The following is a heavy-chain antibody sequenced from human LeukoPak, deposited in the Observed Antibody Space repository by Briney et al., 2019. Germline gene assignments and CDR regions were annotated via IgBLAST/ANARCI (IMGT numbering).Heavy chain of an antibody. CDR1: GYSFTSYW. Sequence: GESLKISCEASGYSFTSYWIGWVRQMPGKGLEWMGVIYPGDSDTRYSPSFQGQVTISADKSISTAYLQWSSLKASDTAMYYCATRIKGYCSSTSCSEFDYWGQGTLVTVSS. J-gene: IGHJ4*02. V-gene: IGHV5-51*01. CDR2: IYPGDSDT. CDR3: ATRIKGYCSSTSCSEFDY. D-gene: IGHD2-2*01.